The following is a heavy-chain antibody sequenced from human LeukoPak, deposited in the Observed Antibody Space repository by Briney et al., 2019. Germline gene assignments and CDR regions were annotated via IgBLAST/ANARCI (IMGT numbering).Heavy chain of an antibody. CDR2: INHSGST. J-gene: IGHJ4*02. V-gene: IGHV4-34*01. Sequence: SETLSLTCAVYGGSFSGYYWSWIRQPPWKGLEWIGEINHSGSTNYNPSLKSRVTISVDTSKNQFSLKLSSVTAADTAVYYCARGKSGFSAMALDYWGQGTLVTVSS. CDR1: GGSFSGYY. CDR3: ARGKSGFSAMALDY. D-gene: IGHD5-18*01.